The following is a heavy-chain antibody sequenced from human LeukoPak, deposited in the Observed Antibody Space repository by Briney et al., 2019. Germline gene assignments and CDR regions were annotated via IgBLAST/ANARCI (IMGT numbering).Heavy chain of an antibody. CDR1: GGSISGYY. Sequence: SETLSLTCTVSGGSISGYYWSWIRQPPGKGLEWIGEINHSGSTNYNPSLKSRVTISVDTSKNQFSLKLSSVTAADTAVYYCARRDGYNYRGSDYWGQGTLVTVSS. V-gene: IGHV4-34*01. CDR2: INHSGST. D-gene: IGHD5-24*01. J-gene: IGHJ4*02. CDR3: ARRDGYNYRGSDY.